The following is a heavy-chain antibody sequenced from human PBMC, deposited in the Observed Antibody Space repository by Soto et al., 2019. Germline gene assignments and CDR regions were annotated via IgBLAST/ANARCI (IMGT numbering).Heavy chain of an antibody. D-gene: IGHD2-2*01. CDR1: GFTFSSYW. J-gene: IGHJ4*02. Sequence: PGGSLRLSCAASGFTFSSYWMHWVRQAPGKGLVWVSRINPDGSATNYADSVRGRFTISRDSSTNTLYLQMNSLRAADTAVYYCGRCTSTSCHLGSDYWGQGTLVTVSS. CDR3: GRCTSTSCHLGSDY. V-gene: IGHV3-74*01. CDR2: INPDGSAT.